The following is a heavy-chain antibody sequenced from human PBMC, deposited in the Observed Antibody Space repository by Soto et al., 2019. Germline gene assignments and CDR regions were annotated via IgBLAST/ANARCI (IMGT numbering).Heavy chain of an antibody. V-gene: IGHV5-51*01. CDR1: GYSFTNYW. Sequence: PGESLKISCKGSGYSFTNYWIGWVRQMPGKGLEWMGIIYPGDSDTTYSPSFQGQVTISADKSISTACLQWDSLKASDPAMYSCARQNTIFGVARGLDPGGKGTLVTSPQ. D-gene: IGHD3-3*01. CDR3: ARQNTIFGVARGLDP. J-gene: IGHJ5*02. CDR2: IYPGDSDT.